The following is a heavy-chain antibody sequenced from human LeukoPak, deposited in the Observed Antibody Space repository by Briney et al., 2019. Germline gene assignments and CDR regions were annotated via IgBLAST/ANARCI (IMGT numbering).Heavy chain of an antibody. Sequence: ASVKVSCKASGYTFSGHYMHWVRQAPGQDLEWMGRINLNNGGTKFAQKFQGRVTMTRDTSISTAYMELNSLTSDDTAMYYCARDLPLRAVTNCFDYWGQGTLVTVSS. J-gene: IGHJ4*02. CDR1: GYTFSGHY. D-gene: IGHD3-10*01. V-gene: IGHV1-2*02. CDR2: INLNNGGT. CDR3: ARDLPLRAVTNCFDY.